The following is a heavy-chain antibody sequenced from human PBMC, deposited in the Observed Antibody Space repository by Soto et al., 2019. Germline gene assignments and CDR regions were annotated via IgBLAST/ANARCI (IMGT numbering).Heavy chain of an antibody. CDR3: AKGVYYYDSSGYYYESYFDY. CDR2: ISYDGSNK. Sequence: PGGSLRLSCAASGFTFSSYGMHWVRQAPGKGLEWVAVISYDGSNKYYADSVKGRFTISRDNSKNTLYLQMNSLRAEDTAVYYCAKGVYYYDSSGYYYESYFDYWGQGTLVTGSS. V-gene: IGHV3-30*18. CDR1: GFTFSSYG. D-gene: IGHD3-22*01. J-gene: IGHJ4*02.